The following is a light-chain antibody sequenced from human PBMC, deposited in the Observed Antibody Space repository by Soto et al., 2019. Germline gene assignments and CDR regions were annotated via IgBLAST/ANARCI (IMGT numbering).Light chain of an antibody. J-gene: IGKJ3*01. Sequence: EIVMTQSPATLSVSPGERATLSCRASQSIGSTLAWYQQKPGQAPRLLIYEASTRATGIPVRFSGSGSGTEFTLTINSLQSEDFTVYYCQQYKNWPFAFCPGTKVDIK. CDR1: QSIGST. CDR2: EAS. V-gene: IGKV3-15*01. CDR3: QQYKNWPFA.